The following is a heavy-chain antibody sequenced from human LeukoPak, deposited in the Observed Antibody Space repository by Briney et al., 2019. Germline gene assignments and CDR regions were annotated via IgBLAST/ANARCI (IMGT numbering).Heavy chain of an antibody. CDR3: ICSNPTSDY. D-gene: IGHD3-10*02. V-gene: IGHV3-9*01. CDR1: GFTFDDYA. CDR2: ISWNSGFI. Sequence: GRSLRLSCAASGFTFDDYAMHWVRQAPGKGLEWVSGISWNSGFIGYADSVKGRFTISRDNAQNTMYLQMNSLRAEDTAVYYCICSNPTSDYWGQGTLVIVSS. J-gene: IGHJ4*02.